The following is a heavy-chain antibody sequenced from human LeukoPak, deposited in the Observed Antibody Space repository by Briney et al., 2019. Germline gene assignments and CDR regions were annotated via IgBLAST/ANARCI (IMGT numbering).Heavy chain of an antibody. J-gene: IGHJ4*02. CDR2: IYYSGST. D-gene: IGHD3-9*01. V-gene: IGHV4-59*01. CDR1: GGSISSYY. Sequence: PSETLSLTCTVSGGSISSYYWSWIRQPPGKGLEWIGYIYYSGSTNYNPSLKSRVTISVDTPKNQFSLKLSSVTAADTAVYYCARDDYDILTGSHHGFDYWGQGTLVTVSS. CDR3: ARDDYDILTGSHHGFDY.